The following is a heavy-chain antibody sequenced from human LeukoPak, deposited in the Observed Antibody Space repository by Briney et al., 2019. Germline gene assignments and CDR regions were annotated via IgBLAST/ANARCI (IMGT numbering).Heavy chain of an antibody. CDR3: AKAGTTVVTPFVD. V-gene: IGHV3-23*01. CDR1: GFTFSSFV. CDR2: ISGSGSCT. D-gene: IGHD4-23*01. J-gene: IGHJ4*02. Sequence: GGSLRLSCAASGFTFSSFVMTWVRQAPGKGLEWVSTISGSGSCTYYADSLKGRFTISRDNSKNTLYVQMNSLRAEDTGIYYCAKAGTTVVTPFVDWGQGTLLTVSS.